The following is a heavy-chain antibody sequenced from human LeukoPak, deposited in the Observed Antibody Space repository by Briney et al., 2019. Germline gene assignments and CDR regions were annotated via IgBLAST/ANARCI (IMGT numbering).Heavy chain of an antibody. V-gene: IGHV3-23*01. CDR1: GFTFSSYG. J-gene: IGHJ4*02. CDR3: AKELGYCSGGSCYRGGPAFDY. D-gene: IGHD2-15*01. CDR2: ISGSGGST. Sequence: GGSLRLSCAASGFTFSSYGMSWVHQAPGKGLEWVSAISGSGGSTYYADSVKGRFTISRDNSKNTLYLQMNSLRAEDTAVYYCAKELGYCSGGSCYRGGPAFDYWGQGTLVTVSS.